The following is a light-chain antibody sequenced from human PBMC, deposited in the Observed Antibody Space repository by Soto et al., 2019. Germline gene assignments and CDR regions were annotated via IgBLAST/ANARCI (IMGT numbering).Light chain of an antibody. Sequence: EIVMAQSPASLSVSPGEGATLSCRASQRVSSNLAWFQQKPGQAPRLLIYGASTRATCIPARFSGSGSGTEFTLTISSLQSEDFAVYYCQQYNNWPPWTFGQGTKVDIK. CDR2: GAS. J-gene: IGKJ1*01. CDR1: QRVSSN. CDR3: QQYNNWPPWT. V-gene: IGKV3-15*01.